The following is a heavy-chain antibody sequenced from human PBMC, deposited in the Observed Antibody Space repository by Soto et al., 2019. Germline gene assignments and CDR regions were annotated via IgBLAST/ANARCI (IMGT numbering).Heavy chain of an antibody. J-gene: IGHJ4*02. CDR1: GGSVSSGSYY. CDR3: ARRSGYDYRDFDY. Sequence: SLTCTVSGGSVSSGSYYWSWIRQPPGKGLEWIGYIYYSGSTNYNPSLKSRVTISVDTSKNQFSLKLSSVTAADTAVYYCARRSGYDYRDFDYWGQGTLVTVSS. V-gene: IGHV4-61*01. D-gene: IGHD5-12*01. CDR2: IYYSGST.